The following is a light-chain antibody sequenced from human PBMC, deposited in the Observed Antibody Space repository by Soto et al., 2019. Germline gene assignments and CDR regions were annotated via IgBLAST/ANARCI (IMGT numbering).Light chain of an antibody. CDR2: GAS. Sequence: IVMTQSPATLSVSPGERATLSCRASQSISSNLAWYQQKPGQAPRLLIYGASTRATGIPARFRGSGSGTEFTLTISSLQSEDFAVYFCQHYNNWPPWTVGQGTKVDSK. J-gene: IGKJ1*01. V-gene: IGKV3-15*01. CDR1: QSISSN. CDR3: QHYNNWPPWT.